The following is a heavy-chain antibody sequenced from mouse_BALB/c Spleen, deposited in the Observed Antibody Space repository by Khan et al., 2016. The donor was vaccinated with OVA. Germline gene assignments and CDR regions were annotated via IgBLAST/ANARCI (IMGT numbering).Heavy chain of an antibody. CDR1: GFTFSSYT. CDR3: ARPSTTEYDHVMAF. V-gene: IGHV5-12-2*01. Sequence: EVKLVESGGDLVQPGGSLKLSCAASGFTFSSYTMSWVRQTPEKRLEWVAFITKGGGNTYYPDTVKGRFIVSRDNAKNTLYLQMNSLKSEDTAMYYCARPSTTEYDHVMAFCGQGTSVTVSS. D-gene: IGHD1-1*01. J-gene: IGHJ4*01. CDR2: ITKGGGNT.